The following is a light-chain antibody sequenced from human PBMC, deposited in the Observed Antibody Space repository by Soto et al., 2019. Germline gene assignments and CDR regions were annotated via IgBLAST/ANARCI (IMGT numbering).Light chain of an antibody. CDR3: QHRDT. V-gene: IGKV3-11*01. CDR1: QSVSSY. J-gene: IGKJ2*01. CDR2: HAS. Sequence: EIVLTQSPATLSLSPGERATLSCSASQSVSSYLAWYQQKPGQAPRLLIYHASNRATGIPARFSGSRSGTDFTLTISSLEPEDFAVYYCQHRDTFGQGTKREIK.